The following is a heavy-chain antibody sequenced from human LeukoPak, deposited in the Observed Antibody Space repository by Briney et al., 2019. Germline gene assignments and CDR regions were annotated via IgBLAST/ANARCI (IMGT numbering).Heavy chain of an antibody. CDR2: INHSGST. Sequence: SETLSLTCAVYGGSFSGYYWSWIRQPPGKGLEWIGEINHSGSTNYNPSLKSRVTISVDTSKNQFSLKLSSVTAADTAVYYCARDTGEYYDSSGYTYYFDYWGQGTLVTVSS. J-gene: IGHJ4*02. D-gene: IGHD3-22*01. CDR3: ARDTGEYYDSSGYTYYFDY. CDR1: GGSFSGYY. V-gene: IGHV4-34*01.